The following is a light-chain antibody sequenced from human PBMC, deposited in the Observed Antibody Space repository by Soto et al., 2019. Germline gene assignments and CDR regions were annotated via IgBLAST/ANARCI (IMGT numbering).Light chain of an antibody. Sequence: EIVLTQSPGTLSLSPGERATLSCRASQSVSSIYLAWYQQKPGQAPRRLIYGATSRATGTPDRFSGSGSGTDFTLTISRLEPEDFAVYYCQQYGSSPWTFGQGTKVEIK. CDR1: QSVSSIY. J-gene: IGKJ1*01. V-gene: IGKV3-20*01. CDR3: QQYGSSPWT. CDR2: GAT.